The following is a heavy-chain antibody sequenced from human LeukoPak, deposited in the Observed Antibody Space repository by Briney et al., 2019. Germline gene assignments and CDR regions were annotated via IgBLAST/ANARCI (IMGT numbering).Heavy chain of an antibody. CDR3: AKGNGYNYGTGSAY. Sequence: GGSLRLSCAAPGFTFDDYAMHWVRQAPGKGLEWVSGISWNSGSIGYADSVKGRFTISRDNAKNSLYLQMNSLRPEDTALYYCAKGNGYNYGTGSAYWGQGTLVTVSS. J-gene: IGHJ4*02. V-gene: IGHV3-9*01. D-gene: IGHD5-12*01. CDR2: ISWNSGSI. CDR1: GFTFDDYA.